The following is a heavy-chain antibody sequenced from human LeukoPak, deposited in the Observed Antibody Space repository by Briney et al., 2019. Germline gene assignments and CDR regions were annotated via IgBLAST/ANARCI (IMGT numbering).Heavy chain of an antibody. V-gene: IGHV4-34*01. CDR1: GGSFSGYY. CDR2: INHSGST. J-gene: IGHJ6*02. CDR3: ARELGIAVAGTLAGMDV. D-gene: IGHD6-19*01. Sequence: PSETLSLTCAVYGGSFSGYYCSWIRQPPGKGLEWIGEINHSGSTNYNPSLKSRVTISVDTSKNQFSPKLSSVTAADTAVYYCARELGIAVAGTLAGMDVWGQGTTVTVSS.